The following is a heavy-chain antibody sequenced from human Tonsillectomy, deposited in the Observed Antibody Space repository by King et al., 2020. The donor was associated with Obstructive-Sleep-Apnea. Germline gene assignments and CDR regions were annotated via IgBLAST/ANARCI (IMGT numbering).Heavy chain of an antibody. CDR1: GGSISSSSYY. V-gene: IGHV4-39*01. CDR3: ARQCKVPTAFDI. J-gene: IGHJ3*02. Sequence: LQLQESGPGLVKPSETLSLTCTVSGGSISSSSYYWGCIRQPPWKGLEWIGRIYYSWSTYYNPSLKSRVTISIDTSKNQFSLKLSSVTAADTAVYYCARQCKVPTAFDIWGQGTMVTVSS. CDR2: IYYSWST.